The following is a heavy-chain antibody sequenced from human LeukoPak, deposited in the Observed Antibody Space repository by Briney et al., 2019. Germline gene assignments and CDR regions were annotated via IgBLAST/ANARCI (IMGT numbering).Heavy chain of an antibody. CDR3: ARVQRGQGGAFEY. D-gene: IGHD3-10*01. CDR2: VTDSGST. CDR1: GGPISSGGYY. V-gene: IGHV4-31*03. Sequence: TSQTLSLTCTVSGGPISSGGYYWSWIRQPPGKGLEWIGEVTDSGSTNSNPSLESRLTTSVDTSKNQFSLNLRSVTAADTAVYYCARVQRGQGGAFEYWGQGIMVTVSS. J-gene: IGHJ4*02.